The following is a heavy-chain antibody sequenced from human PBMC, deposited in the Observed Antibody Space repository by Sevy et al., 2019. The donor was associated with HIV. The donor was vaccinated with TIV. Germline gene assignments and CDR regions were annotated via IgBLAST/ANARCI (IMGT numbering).Heavy chain of an antibody. D-gene: IGHD3-16*01. J-gene: IGHJ3*02. Sequence: GGSLRLSCAASGFTFSDYGVHWVRQTPHKGLEWVAVMSIDGNDKHYADSARGRFTISRDKSKNTLFLELNSLRHEDTAGYFCARVSTVGAMMDALDTWGQGTMVTVSS. CDR1: GFTFSDYG. CDR3: ARVSTVGAMMDALDT. CDR2: MSIDGNDK. V-gene: IGHV3-30*03.